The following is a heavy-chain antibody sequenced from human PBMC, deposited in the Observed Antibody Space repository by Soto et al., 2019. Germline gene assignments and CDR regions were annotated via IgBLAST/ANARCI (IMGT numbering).Heavy chain of an antibody. J-gene: IGHJ6*02. Sequence: PSETLSLTCAVYGGSLSGYYWSWIRQPPGKGLEWIGEINHSGSTNYNPSLKSRVTISVDTSKNQFSMKLSSVTAADTAVYYCARGGGDSYGGYYYFGMDVWGQGTTVTVSS. CDR3: ARGGGDSYGGYYYFGMDV. V-gene: IGHV4-34*01. CDR2: INHSGST. D-gene: IGHD5-18*01. CDR1: GGSLSGYY.